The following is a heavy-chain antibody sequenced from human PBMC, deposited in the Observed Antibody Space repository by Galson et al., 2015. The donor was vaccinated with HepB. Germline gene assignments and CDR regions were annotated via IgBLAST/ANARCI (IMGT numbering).Heavy chain of an antibody. J-gene: IGHJ4*02. CDR2: INVGNGNT. V-gene: IGHV1-3*01. CDR3: ARSGRFGIAAADHGLY. D-gene: IGHD6-13*01. CDR1: GYTFTMYA. Sequence: SVKVSCKASGYTFTMYAMHWVRQAPGQRPEWMGWINVGNGNTKYSQKVQGRVTITRDTSASTAYMELGSLKAEDTAVYYCARSGRFGIAAADHGLYWGQGTLVTVSS.